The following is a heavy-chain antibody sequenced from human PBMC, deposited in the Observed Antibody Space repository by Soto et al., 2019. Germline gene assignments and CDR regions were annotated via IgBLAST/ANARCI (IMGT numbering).Heavy chain of an antibody. D-gene: IGHD3-16*02. J-gene: IGHJ4*02. CDR2: INGDGSST. Sequence: GGSLRLSCAASGFTLRNYWMQWVRQIPGKGLVWVSRINGDGSSTSYADSVKGRFTISRDNAKNTLYLRMDSLRAEDTAVYYCVRDSSALYWGQGALVTVSS. V-gene: IGHV3-74*01. CDR3: VRDSSALY. CDR1: GFTLRNYW.